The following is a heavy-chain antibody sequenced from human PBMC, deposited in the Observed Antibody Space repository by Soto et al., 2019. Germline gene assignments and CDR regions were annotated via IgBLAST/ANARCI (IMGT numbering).Heavy chain of an antibody. V-gene: IGHV3-30*18. CDR3: AKGLYDYTN. Sequence: AGGSLRLSCAASGFTFSSYVMHWVRQAPGKGLEWVTVISYDGSNKYYADSVKGRFTISRDNSKNTLYLQMNSLRAEDTAVYYCAKGLYDYTNCGQGTLVTVSS. CDR1: GFTFSSYV. J-gene: IGHJ4*02. D-gene: IGHD3-16*01. CDR2: ISYDGSNK.